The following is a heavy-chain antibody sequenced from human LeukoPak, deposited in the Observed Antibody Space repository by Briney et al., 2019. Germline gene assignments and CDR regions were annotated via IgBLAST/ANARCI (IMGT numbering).Heavy chain of an antibody. CDR2: IYYSGST. Sequence: SETLSLTCTVSGGSISSSSYYWGWIRQPPGKGLEWIGSIYYSGSTYYNPSLKSRVTISVDTSKNQFSLKLSSVTAADTAVYYCATSYSSGWFLYYFDYRGQGTLVTVSS. CDR1: GGSISSSSYY. CDR3: ATSYSSGWFLYYFDY. V-gene: IGHV4-39*01. D-gene: IGHD6-19*01. J-gene: IGHJ4*02.